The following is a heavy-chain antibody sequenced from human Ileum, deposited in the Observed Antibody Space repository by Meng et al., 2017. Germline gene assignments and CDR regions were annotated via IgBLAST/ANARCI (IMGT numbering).Heavy chain of an antibody. V-gene: IGHV3-49*03. CDR3: ASEKGGITKFLGDVDF. Sequence: GESLKISCTTSGFTFGDFAMAWFRQAPGKGLEWIGFIRGKSVGATTEYAAYVKGRFIVSRDDSKRIVYLQMNSLKTEDTAVYYCASEKGGITKFLGDVDFWGQGTLVTVSS. CDR2: IRGKSVGATT. J-gene: IGHJ4*02. CDR1: GFTFGDFA. D-gene: IGHD3-10*01.